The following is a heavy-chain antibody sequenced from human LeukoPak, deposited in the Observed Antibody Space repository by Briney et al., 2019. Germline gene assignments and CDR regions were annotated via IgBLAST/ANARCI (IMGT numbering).Heavy chain of an antibody. J-gene: IGHJ4*02. D-gene: IGHD3-10*01. CDR3: VLMVRGTYYFDY. CDR2: INSDGSST. V-gene: IGHV3-74*01. Sequence: GGSLRLSCAASGFPFDEHAMHWVRQAPGKGLEWVSRINSDGSSTSYADSVKGRFTISRDNAKNTLYLQMNSLRAEDTAVYYCVLMVRGTYYFDYWGQGTLVTVSS. CDR1: GFPFDEHA.